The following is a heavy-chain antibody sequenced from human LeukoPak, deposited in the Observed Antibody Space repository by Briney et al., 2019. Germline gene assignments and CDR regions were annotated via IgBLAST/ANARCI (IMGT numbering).Heavy chain of an antibody. Sequence: GSLRLSCAASGLTFSSYAMSWVRQAPGKGLEWVSRINSDGSTTTYADSVKGRFTISRDNAKNTLYLQMNSLRAEDTAVYYCARDSSGWYAGYWGQGTLVTVSS. J-gene: IGHJ4*02. CDR3: ARDSSGWYAGY. CDR1: GLTFSSYA. D-gene: IGHD6-19*01. CDR2: INSDGSTT. V-gene: IGHV3-74*01.